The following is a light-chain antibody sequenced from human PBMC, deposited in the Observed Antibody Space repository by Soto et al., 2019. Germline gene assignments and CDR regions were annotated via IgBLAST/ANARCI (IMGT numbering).Light chain of an antibody. Sequence: EIVLTQSPATLSLSPGARANLSCRASQSLNNYLAWYQQKPGQAPRLLIYDASERATGVPARFSGSGSGTDFTLTISSLEPEDFAVYYCQQRYNWPRFSFGPGTKLDIK. V-gene: IGKV3-11*01. J-gene: IGKJ3*01. CDR3: QQRYNWPRFS. CDR1: QSLNNY. CDR2: DAS.